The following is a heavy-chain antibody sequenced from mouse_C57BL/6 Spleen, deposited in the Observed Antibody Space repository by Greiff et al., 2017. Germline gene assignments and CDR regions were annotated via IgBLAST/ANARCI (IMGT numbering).Heavy chain of an antibody. J-gene: IGHJ4*01. CDR2: IDPNSGGT. Sequence: QVQLKQPGAELVKPGASVKLSCKASGYTFTSYWMHWVKQRPGRGLEWIGRIDPNSGGTKYNEKFKSKATLTVDKPSSTAYMQLSSLTSEDSAVYYCARRMGYDGYYKYAMDYWGQGTSVTVSS. CDR3: ARRMGYDGYYKYAMDY. CDR1: GYTFTSYW. D-gene: IGHD2-3*01. V-gene: IGHV1-72*01.